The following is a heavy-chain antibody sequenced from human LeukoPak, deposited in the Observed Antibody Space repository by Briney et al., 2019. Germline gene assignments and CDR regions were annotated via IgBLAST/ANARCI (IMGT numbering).Heavy chain of an antibody. D-gene: IGHD1-26*01. CDR1: GGSISSYY. CDR2: IYYSGST. CDR3: ARAARGSYYSVGVFDY. V-gene: IGHV4-59*01. Sequence: SETLSLTCTVSGGSISSYYWSWIRQPPGKGLEWIGYIYYSGSTNYNPSLKSRVTISVDTSKNQFSLKLSSVTAADTAVYYCARAARGSYYSVGVFDYWGQGTLVTVSS. J-gene: IGHJ4*02.